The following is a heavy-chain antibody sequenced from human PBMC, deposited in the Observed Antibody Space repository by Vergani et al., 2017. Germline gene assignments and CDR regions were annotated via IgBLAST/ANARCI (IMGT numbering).Heavy chain of an antibody. CDR3: ARDYDGWNTLGV. J-gene: IGHJ4*02. D-gene: IGHD1/OR15-1a*01. CDR2: INQDASQR. Sequence: EVQLVESGGGLVQPGGSLRLSCAASGFTVSSNYMSWVRQAPGKGLEWVANINQDASQRYYADSVKGRFTISRDNSKNTLYLQMNSLRAEDTAVYYCARDYDGWNTLGVWGQGTLVTVSS. CDR1: GFTVSSNY. V-gene: IGHV3-7*01.